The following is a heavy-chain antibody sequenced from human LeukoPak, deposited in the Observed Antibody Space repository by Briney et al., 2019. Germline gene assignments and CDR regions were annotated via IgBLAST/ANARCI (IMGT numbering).Heavy chain of an antibody. CDR2: IYPGDSDT. Sequence: GESLKISCKGSGYSFTSYWIGWVRQMPGKGLEWMGIIYPGDSDTRYSPSFQGQVTISADKSISTAYLQWSSLKASDTAMYYCARFSGGSYSYYYYYYMDVWGKGTTVTVSS. J-gene: IGHJ6*03. D-gene: IGHD1-26*01. V-gene: IGHV5-51*01. CDR3: ARFSGGSYSYYYYYYMDV. CDR1: GYSFTSYW.